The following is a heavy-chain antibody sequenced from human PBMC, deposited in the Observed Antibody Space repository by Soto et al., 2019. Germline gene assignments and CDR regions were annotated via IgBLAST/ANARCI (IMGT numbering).Heavy chain of an antibody. V-gene: IGHV3-53*01. CDR2: IYSGGST. D-gene: IGHD3-22*01. J-gene: IGHJ3*02. CDR3: ARDDQYYYDSSGYAAIGAFDI. CDR1: GFTVSSNY. Sequence: GGSLRLSCAASGFTVSSNYMSWVRQAPGKGLEWVSVIYSGGSTYYADSVKGRFTISRDNSKNTLYLQMNSLRAEDTAVYYCARDDQYYYDSSGYAAIGAFDIWGQGTMVTVSS.